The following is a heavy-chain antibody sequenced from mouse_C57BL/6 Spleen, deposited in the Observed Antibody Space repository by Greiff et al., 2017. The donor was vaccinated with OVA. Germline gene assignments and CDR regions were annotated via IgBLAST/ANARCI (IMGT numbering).Heavy chain of an antibody. V-gene: IGHV1-19*01. CDR1: GYTFTDYY. CDR3: ARRRGGYFDY. Sequence: EVKLMESGPVLVKPGASVKMSCKASGYTFTDYYMNWVKQSHGKSLEWIGVINPYNGGTSYNQKFKGKATLTVDKSSSTAYMELNSLTSEDSAVYYCARRRGGYFDYWGQGTTLTVSS. CDR2: INPYNGGT. J-gene: IGHJ2*01.